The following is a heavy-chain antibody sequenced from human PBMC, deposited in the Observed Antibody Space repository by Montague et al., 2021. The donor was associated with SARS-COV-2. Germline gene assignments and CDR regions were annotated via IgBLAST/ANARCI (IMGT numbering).Heavy chain of an antibody. CDR3: ARGYDGSGYQY. Sequence: SLRLSCAASGFTFSTFWMTWVRQAPGNGLEWVANIKQDGSEKYYVDSVKGRFTISRDNAKNSLYLQLDSLRAEDTAVYYCARGYDGSGYQYWGQGTLVTVSS. J-gene: IGHJ4*02. V-gene: IGHV3-7*03. CDR1: GFTFSTFW. D-gene: IGHD3-22*01. CDR2: IKQDGSEK.